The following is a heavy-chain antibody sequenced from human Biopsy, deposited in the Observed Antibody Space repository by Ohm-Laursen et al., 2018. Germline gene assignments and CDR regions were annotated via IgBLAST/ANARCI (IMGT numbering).Heavy chain of an antibody. V-gene: IGHV3-23*01. J-gene: IGHJ4*02. CDR2: ISGNSDII. D-gene: IGHD4-17*01. CDR1: GFTFSSYA. Sequence: SLRLSCAASGFTFSSYAMTWFRQAPGKGLEWVSTISGNSDIIYDTDSVKGRFTFSRDNSKNTLYLQMNSLRADDTAVYYCALAAAQTVTHFDYWGQGTLVTVSS. CDR3: ALAAAQTVTHFDY.